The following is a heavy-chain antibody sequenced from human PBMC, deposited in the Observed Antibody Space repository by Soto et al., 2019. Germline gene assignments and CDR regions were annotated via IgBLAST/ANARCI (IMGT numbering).Heavy chain of an antibody. CDR1: GGTFSSYA. CDR2: IIPIFGTA. CDR3: ARDQAAAEDYYYGMDV. D-gene: IGHD6-13*01. V-gene: IGHV1-69*06. J-gene: IGHJ6*02. Sequence: QVQLVQSGAEVKKPGSSVKVSCKASGGTFSSYAISWVRQAPGQGLEWMGGIIPIFGTANYAQKFQGRVTSTADKATSTAYMELSSLRSEDTAVYYCARDQAAAEDYYYGMDVWGQGTTVTVSS.